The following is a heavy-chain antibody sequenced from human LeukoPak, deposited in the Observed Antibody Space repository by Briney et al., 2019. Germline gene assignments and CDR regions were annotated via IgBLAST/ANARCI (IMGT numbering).Heavy chain of an antibody. Sequence: PSETLSLTCDVYGGPFSGYYRNWIRQSPGKGLEWIGEINHSGNTNYNPSLKTRVTIFIDTSKNKFSLKLSSVTAADTAVYYCARGYSGWSYYFDYWGQGTLVTVSS. CDR1: GGPFSGYY. J-gene: IGHJ4*02. CDR3: ARGYSGWSYYFDY. V-gene: IGHV4-34*01. CDR2: INHSGNT. D-gene: IGHD6-19*01.